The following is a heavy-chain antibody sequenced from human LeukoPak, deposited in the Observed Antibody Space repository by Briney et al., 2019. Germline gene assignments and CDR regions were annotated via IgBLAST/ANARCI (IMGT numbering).Heavy chain of an antibody. CDR1: GGSISSYY. J-gene: IGHJ5*02. CDR2: IYYSGST. V-gene: IGHV4-59*01. CDR3: ARLRTDSSGWYRFNWFDP. D-gene: IGHD6-19*01. Sequence: PSETLSLTCTVSGGSISSYYWGWLRQPPGKGLEWIGYIYYSGSTNYNPSLKSRVTISVDTSKNQFSLKLSSVPAADTAVYYCARLRTDSSGWYRFNWFDPWGQGTLVTVSS.